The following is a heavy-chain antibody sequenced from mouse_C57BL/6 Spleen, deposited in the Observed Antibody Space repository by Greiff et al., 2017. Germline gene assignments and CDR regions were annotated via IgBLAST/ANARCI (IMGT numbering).Heavy chain of an antibody. CDR1: GYAFSSSW. CDR3: ARSDDYGSSLDY. CDR2: IYPGDGDT. V-gene: IGHV1-82*01. D-gene: IGHD1-1*01. Sequence: VQGVESGPELVKPGASVKISCKASGYAFSSSWMNWVKQRPGKGLEWIGRIYPGDGDTNYNGKFKGKATLTADKSSSTAYMQLSSLTSEDSAVYFCARSDDYGSSLDYWGQGTTLTVSS. J-gene: IGHJ2*01.